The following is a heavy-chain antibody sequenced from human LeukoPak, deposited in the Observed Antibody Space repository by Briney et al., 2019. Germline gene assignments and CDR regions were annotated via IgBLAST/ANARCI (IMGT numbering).Heavy chain of an antibody. CDR3: ARDSGTTGEVKFDP. D-gene: IGHD3-10*01. J-gene: IGHJ5*02. CDR2: IHSGTN. CDR1: GGSITSYY. V-gene: IGHV4-4*07. Sequence: SETLSLTCSVSGGSITSYYLSWIRQPAGKGLEWIWRIHSGTNAFNPSLKRRVTKSLYTAKSQSSLTLSSVTAADTALYYCARDSGTTGEVKFDPWGQGTLVTVS.